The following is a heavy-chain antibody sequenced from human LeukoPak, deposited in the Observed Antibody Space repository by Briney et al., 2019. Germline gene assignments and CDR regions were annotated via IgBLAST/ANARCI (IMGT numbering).Heavy chain of an antibody. CDR1: GYTFTGYY. V-gene: IGHV1-2*02. J-gene: IGHJ4*02. CDR3: ARDLVYDSSGYYYD. D-gene: IGHD3-22*01. CDR2: INPNSGGT. Sequence: ASVKVSCKASGYTFTGYYIHWVRQAPGQGLEWMGWINPNSGGTNYAQKFQGRVTMTRDTSISTAYMELSRLRSDDTAVYYCARDLVYDSSGYYYDWGQGTLVTVSS.